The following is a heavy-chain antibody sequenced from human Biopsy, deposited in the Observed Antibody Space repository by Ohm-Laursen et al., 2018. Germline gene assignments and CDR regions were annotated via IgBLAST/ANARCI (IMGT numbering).Heavy chain of an antibody. V-gene: IGHV4-39*01. Sequence: GTLSLTCTVSGGSISSNSYYWGWIRQSPGKGLEWVGSDYYSGSTYYNPSLKSRVTVSVDRSKNQFSLNLTSVTAADTAVYYCARHPTGFWFDPWGHGTLVTVSS. CDR2: DYYSGST. CDR1: GGSISSNSYY. J-gene: IGHJ5*02. CDR3: ARHPTGFWFDP.